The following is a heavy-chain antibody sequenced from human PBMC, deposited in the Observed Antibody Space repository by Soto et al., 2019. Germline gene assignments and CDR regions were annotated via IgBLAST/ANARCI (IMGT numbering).Heavy chain of an antibody. D-gene: IGHD3-22*01. Sequence: QVQLVQSGAEVKKPGASVKVSCKASGYTFTSYGISWVRQAPGQGLEWMGWISAYNGNTNYAQKLQGRVTMTTDTSTSTAYMELRSLRSDDTVVYYCARDKAPYYDSSGYALGDYWGQGTLVTVSS. CDR1: GYTFTSYG. CDR3: ARDKAPYYDSSGYALGDY. CDR2: ISAYNGNT. J-gene: IGHJ4*02. V-gene: IGHV1-18*04.